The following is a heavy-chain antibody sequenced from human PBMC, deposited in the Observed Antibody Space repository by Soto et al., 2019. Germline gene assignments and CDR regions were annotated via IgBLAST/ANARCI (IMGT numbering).Heavy chain of an antibody. Sequence: SETLSLTCTVSGGSISSSSYYWGWIRQPPGKGLEWIGSIYYSGSTYYNPSLKSRVTISVDTSKNQFSLKLSSVTAADTAVYYCARQAGYGYICFDYWGQGTLVTVSS. CDR1: GGSISSSSYY. V-gene: IGHV4-39*01. CDR2: IYYSGST. J-gene: IGHJ4*02. D-gene: IGHD5-18*01. CDR3: ARQAGYGYICFDY.